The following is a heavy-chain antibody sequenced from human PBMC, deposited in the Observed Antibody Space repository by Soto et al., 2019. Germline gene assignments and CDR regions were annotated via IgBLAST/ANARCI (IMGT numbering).Heavy chain of an antibody. V-gene: IGHV4-39*01. J-gene: IGHJ5*02. CDR1: GVSISTNNYF. CDR3: MNYNGGWES. Sequence: QLQLQESGPGLVKPSETLSLTCAVSGVSISTNNYFWGWIRQPPGKGLEWIGIISYSGSTNYSPPLRSRVPISRDPPTTRFSRRRSSVPAADPAVFHCMNYNGGWESWRQGTLVTVSS. D-gene: IGHD2-8*01. CDR2: ISYSGST.